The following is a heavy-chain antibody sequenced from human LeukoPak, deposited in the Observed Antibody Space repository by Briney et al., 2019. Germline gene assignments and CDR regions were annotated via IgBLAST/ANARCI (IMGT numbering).Heavy chain of an antibody. V-gene: IGHV1-24*01. Sequence: ASVKVSCKVSGYTVTELSMHWVRQSPGKGLEWMGGFHPEDGETIYAQKVQGRVTMTTDTSTSTAYMELRSLRSDDTAVYYCARNSYGYKFSMDVWGKGTAVTISS. CDR1: GYTVTELS. D-gene: IGHD5-18*01. J-gene: IGHJ6*03. CDR2: FHPEDGET. CDR3: ARNSYGYKFSMDV.